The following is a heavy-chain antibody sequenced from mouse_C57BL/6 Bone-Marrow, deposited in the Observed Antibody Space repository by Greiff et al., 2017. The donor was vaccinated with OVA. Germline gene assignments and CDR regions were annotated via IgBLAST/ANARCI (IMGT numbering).Heavy chain of an antibody. V-gene: IGHV1-59*01. CDR1: GYTFTSYW. CDR3: ARRDLYGNSGAMDY. CDR2: IDPSDSYT. J-gene: IGHJ4*01. Sequence: QVQLQQPGAELVRPGTSVKLSCKASGYTFTSYWMHWVKQRPGQGLEWIGVIDPSDSYTNYNQKFKGKATLTVDTSSSTAYMQLSSLTSEDSAVYYCARRDLYGNSGAMDYWGQGTSVTVSS. D-gene: IGHD2-10*02.